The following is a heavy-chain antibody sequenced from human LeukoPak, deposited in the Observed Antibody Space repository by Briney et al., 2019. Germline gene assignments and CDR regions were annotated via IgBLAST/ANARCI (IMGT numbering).Heavy chain of an antibody. CDR3: ARSPLYDFWSGYYNSPFDY. D-gene: IGHD3-3*01. V-gene: IGHV1-8*03. CDR2: MNPNSGNT. J-gene: IGHJ4*02. CDR1: GYTFTSYG. Sequence: ASVKVSCKASGYTFTSYGISWVRQAPGQGLEWMGWMNPNSGNTGYAQKFQGRVTITRNTSISTAYMELSSLRSEDTAVYYCARSPLYDFWSGYYNSPFDYWGQGTLVTVSS.